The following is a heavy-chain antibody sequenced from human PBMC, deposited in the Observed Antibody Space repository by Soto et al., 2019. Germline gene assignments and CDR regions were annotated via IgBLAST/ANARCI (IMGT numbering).Heavy chain of an antibody. CDR2: VSRAGTYT. D-gene: IGHD3-16*01. CDR1: GFTFSSYA. J-gene: IGHJ5*02. CDR3: VQYTVTEDLGES. Sequence: EVQLLESGGDVVRPGGSLRLSCAASGFTFSSYAMGWVRQAPVQGLEWVAGVSRAGTYTFYADSVRGRFSISRYNSRDTVDLYMNALRGDDTAVYFCVQYTVTEDLGESWGQGTLVSVSS. V-gene: IGHV3-23*01.